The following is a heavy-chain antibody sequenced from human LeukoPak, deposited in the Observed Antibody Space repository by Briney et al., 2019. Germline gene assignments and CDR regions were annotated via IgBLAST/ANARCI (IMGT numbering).Heavy chain of an antibody. J-gene: IGHJ3*02. CDR1: GFTFSSYA. V-gene: IGHV3-23*01. D-gene: IGHD3-22*01. Sequence: GGSLRLSCAASGFTFSSYAMSWVRQAPGKGLEWVSAISGSGGSTYYADSVKGRFTISRDNSKNTLYLQMNSLRAEDTAVYYCARDSTMISAFDIWGQGTMVTVSS. CDR2: ISGSGGST. CDR3: ARDSTMISAFDI.